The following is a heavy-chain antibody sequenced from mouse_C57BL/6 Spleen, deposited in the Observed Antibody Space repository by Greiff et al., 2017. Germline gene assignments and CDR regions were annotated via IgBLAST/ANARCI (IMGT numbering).Heavy chain of an antibody. CDR3: TTGSIYYFDY. D-gene: IGHD1-1*01. CDR1: GFNIKDYY. CDR2: IDPEDGDT. V-gene: IGHV14-1*01. Sequence: VQLQQSGAELVRPGASVKLSCTASGFNIKDYYMHWVKQRPEQGLEWIGRIDPEDGDTEYAPKFQGKGTMTADTSSNTAYMQLSSLTSEDTAVYYWTTGSIYYFDYWGQGTTLTGSS. J-gene: IGHJ2*01.